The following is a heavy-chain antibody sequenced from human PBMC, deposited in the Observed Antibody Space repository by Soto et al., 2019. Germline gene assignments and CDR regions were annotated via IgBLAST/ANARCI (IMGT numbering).Heavy chain of an antibody. CDR3: ARDQMGMALDY. Sequence: QVQLVESGGGVVQPGRSLRLSCAASGFTFSSYAMHWVRQAPGKGLEWVAVISYDGSNKYYADSVKGRFTISRDNSKNTLYLQMTSLRAEDTAVYYCARDQMGMALDYWGQGTLVTVSS. V-gene: IGHV3-30-3*01. J-gene: IGHJ4*02. CDR1: GFTFSSYA. D-gene: IGHD6-13*01. CDR2: ISYDGSNK.